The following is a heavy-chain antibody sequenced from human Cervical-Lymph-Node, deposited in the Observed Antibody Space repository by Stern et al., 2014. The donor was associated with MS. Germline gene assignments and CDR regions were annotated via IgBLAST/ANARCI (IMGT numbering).Heavy chain of an antibody. CDR2: ISVYNGNT. Sequence: VQLVQSGAEVKKPGASVKVSCKASGYTFTRYDIAWVRQAPGQGLEWMGWISVYNGNTKYAQKLQGRVTMTRDTSTNKAYMERRSLISDDTAVYYCARWAYNWDFDYWGQGTLVTVSS. CDR1: GYTFTRYD. V-gene: IGHV1-18*01. D-gene: IGHD1-20*01. CDR3: ARWAYNWDFDY. J-gene: IGHJ4*02.